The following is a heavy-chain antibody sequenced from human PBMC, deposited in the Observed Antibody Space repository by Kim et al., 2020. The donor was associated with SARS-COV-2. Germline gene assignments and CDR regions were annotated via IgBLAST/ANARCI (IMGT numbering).Heavy chain of an antibody. CDR3: ARGGAVAGLFGF. D-gene: IGHD6-19*01. J-gene: IGHJ4*02. CDR1: GYTFTDYY. Sequence: ASVKVSCKASGYTFTDYYLHWVRQAPGQGLEWMGRINPKTGDTKYAQKFHGRVTMTRDTAVSTAFMEVTRLISDDTVVYFCARGGAVAGLFGFWGQGTLVTVSS. CDR2: INPKTGDT. V-gene: IGHV1-2*05.